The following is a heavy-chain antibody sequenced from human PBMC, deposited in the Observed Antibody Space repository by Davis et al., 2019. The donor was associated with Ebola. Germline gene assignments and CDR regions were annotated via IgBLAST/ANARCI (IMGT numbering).Heavy chain of an antibody. Sequence: MPSETLSLTCAVFGGSISSGGYYWSWIRQPPGKGLEWIGYIFYSGSTNYNPSLKSRVTISVDTSKNQFSLKLSSVTAADTAIYYCARLPVDPAMDDSHYSYYGLDVWGQGTTVTVSS. J-gene: IGHJ6*02. CDR2: IFYSGST. D-gene: IGHD5-18*01. CDR1: GGSISSGGYY. CDR3: ARLPVDPAMDDSHYSYYGLDV. V-gene: IGHV4-61*08.